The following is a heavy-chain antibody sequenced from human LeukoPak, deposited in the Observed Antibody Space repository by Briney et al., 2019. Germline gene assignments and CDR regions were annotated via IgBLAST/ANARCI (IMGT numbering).Heavy chain of an antibody. J-gene: IGHJ4*02. D-gene: IGHD6-19*01. CDR3: ATGVAVAGPADY. Sequence: SVKVSCKDSVYTLTELSMHWLRQAPAKGLEWMGGIAPEDGETIYAQKFQNRVTMTEVTSTDTAYMALSSLRSEGTAVYYCATGVAVAGPADYWGQGTLVTASS. CDR1: VYTLTELS. V-gene: IGHV1-24*01. CDR2: IAPEDGET.